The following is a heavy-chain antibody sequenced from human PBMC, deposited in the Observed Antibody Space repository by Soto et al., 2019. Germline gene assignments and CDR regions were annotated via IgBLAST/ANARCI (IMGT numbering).Heavy chain of an antibody. V-gene: IGHV1-69*06. CDR2: IIPIFGTA. D-gene: IGHD3-22*01. Sequence: SVKVSCKASGDTFSSYAISWVRQAPGQGLEWMGGIIPIFGTANYAQKFKGRVTITADKSTSTAYMELISLRSEDTAMYYCARGWYYYDSSGYAFDYWGQGTPVTVSS. CDR1: GDTFSSYA. CDR3: ARGWYYYDSSGYAFDY. J-gene: IGHJ4*02.